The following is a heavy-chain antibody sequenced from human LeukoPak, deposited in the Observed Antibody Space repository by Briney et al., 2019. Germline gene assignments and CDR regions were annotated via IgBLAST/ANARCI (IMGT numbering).Heavy chain of an antibody. D-gene: IGHD2-15*01. CDR1: GFTFSSYA. CDR3: AKGPALYCSGGSCYSLGGGVDP. V-gene: IGHV3-23*01. Sequence: LPGGSLRLSCAASGFTFSSYAMSWVRQAPGKGLEWVSAISGSGGSTYYADSVKGRFTISRDNSKNTLYLQMNSLRAEDTAVYYCAKGPALYCSGGSCYSLGGGVDPWGQGTLVTVSS. J-gene: IGHJ5*02. CDR2: ISGSGGST.